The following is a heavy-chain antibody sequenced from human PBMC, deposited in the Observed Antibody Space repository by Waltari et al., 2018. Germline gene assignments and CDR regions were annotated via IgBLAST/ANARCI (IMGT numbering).Heavy chain of an antibody. D-gene: IGHD1-26*01. J-gene: IGHJ4*01. CDR3: ARGEGGANEY. CDR2: ISMVASTI. Sequence: EVQLVESGGGLVQPGGSLRLLCAASGFTFRNYEMNWVRQAPGKGLEWVSYISMVASTICYADSVKGRFTISRDNAKNSVYLEMNSLRADDTAIYYCARGEGGANEYWGQGTLVTVSS. V-gene: IGHV3-48*03. CDR1: GFTFRNYE.